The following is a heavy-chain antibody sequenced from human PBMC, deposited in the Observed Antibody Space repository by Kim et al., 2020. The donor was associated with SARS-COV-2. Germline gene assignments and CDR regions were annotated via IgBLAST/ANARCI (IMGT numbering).Heavy chain of an antibody. J-gene: IGHJ4*02. CDR3: ARDLYGSLDY. CDR2: SP. D-gene: IGHD3-10*01. Sequence: SPYNNPTLKSAITISLATSKNQFSLKLSSVTAADTAVYYCARDLYGSLDYWGQGTLVTVSS. V-gene: IGHV4-31*01.